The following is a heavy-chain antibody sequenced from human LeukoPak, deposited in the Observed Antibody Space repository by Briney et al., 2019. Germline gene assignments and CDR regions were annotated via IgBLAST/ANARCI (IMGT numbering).Heavy chain of an antibody. D-gene: IGHD2-15*01. CDR2: IYPGDSDT. V-gene: IGHV5-51*01. Sequence: GESLKISCKGSGYSFTSYWIGWVRQMPGKGLELMGIIYPGDSDTRYSPSFQGQVTISADKSISTAYLQWSSLKASDTAMYYCARHSPYCSGGSCYWFDYWGQGTLVTVSS. CDR3: ARHSPYCSGGSCYWFDY. CDR1: GYSFTSYW. J-gene: IGHJ4*02.